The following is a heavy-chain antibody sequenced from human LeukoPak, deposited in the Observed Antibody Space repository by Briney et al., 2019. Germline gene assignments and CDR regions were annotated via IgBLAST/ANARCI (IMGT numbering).Heavy chain of an antibody. V-gene: IGHV4-4*09. D-gene: IGHD3-10*01. CDR1: GGSISSYY. Sequence: SETLSLTCTVSGGSISSYYWSWIRQPPGKGLEWIGYICTSGSTNYNPSLKSRVTISVDTSKNQFSLKLSSVTAADTAVYYCARLSGTGYGSYNWFDPWGQGTLVTVSS. CDR3: ARLSGTGYGSYNWFDP. CDR2: ICTSGST. J-gene: IGHJ5*02.